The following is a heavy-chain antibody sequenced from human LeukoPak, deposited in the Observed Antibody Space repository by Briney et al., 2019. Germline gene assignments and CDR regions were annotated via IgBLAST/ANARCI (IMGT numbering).Heavy chain of an antibody. J-gene: IGHJ6*03. V-gene: IGHV4-59*08. CDR1: GITLSNYA. D-gene: IGHD3-3*01. CDR3: ARHPGLGFWSGYYGPMDV. Sequence: GSLRLSCVVSGITLSNYAMSWVRQPPGKGLEWIGSIYYSGSTYYNPTLKSRVTISVDTSKNQFSLKLSSVTAADTAVYYCARHPGLGFWSGYYGPMDVWGKGTTVTVSS. CDR2: IYYSGST.